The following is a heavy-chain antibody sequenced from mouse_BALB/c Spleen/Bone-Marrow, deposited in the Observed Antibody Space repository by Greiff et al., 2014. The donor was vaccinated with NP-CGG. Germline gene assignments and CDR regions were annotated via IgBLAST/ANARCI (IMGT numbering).Heavy chain of an antibody. CDR2: IHPNNGGS. CDR3: AALYGIVFDY. J-gene: IGHJ2*01. V-gene: IGHV1-18*01. D-gene: IGHD2-1*01. Sequence: DVKLQESGPELVKPGASVKISCKTSGYTFTEYTMHWVKQSHGKSLEWIGGIHPNNGGSSYNQKFKGKATLTVDKSSSTAYMELRNLTSEDSAVYYCAALYGIVFDYWGQGTTLTVSS. CDR1: GYTFTEYT.